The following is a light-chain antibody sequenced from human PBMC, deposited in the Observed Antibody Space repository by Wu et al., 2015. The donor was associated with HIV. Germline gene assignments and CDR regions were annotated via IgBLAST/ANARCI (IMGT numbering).Light chain of an antibody. CDR1: QNITNY. J-gene: IGKJ2*03. Sequence: DIQMTQSPSSLSASVGDRVTITCRAGQNITNYLNWYHQKPGKAPKLLIYAASSLQSGVPSRFSGSGSGTDFTLTISSLQPEDFATYYCQQSYSTPYSFGQGTKLEIK. CDR2: AAS. V-gene: IGKV1-39*01. CDR3: QQSYSTPYS.